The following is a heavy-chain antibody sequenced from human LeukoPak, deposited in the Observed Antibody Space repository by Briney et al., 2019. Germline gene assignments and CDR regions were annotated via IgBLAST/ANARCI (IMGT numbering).Heavy chain of an antibody. J-gene: IGHJ4*02. CDR3: ARDYRGYSGYDHLAY. CDR1: EFTFSSYA. D-gene: IGHD5-12*01. V-gene: IGHV3-30*04. CDR2: ISYDGSNK. Sequence: GGSLRLSCAASEFTFSSYAMHWVRQAPGKGLEWVAVISYDGSNKYYADSVKGRFTISRDNSKNTLYLQMNSLRAEDTAVYYCARDYRGYSGYDHLAYWGQGTLVTVSS.